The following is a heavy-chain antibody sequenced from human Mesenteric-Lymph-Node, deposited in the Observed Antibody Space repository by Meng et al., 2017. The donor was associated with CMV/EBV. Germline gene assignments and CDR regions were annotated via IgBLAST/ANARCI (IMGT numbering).Heavy chain of an antibody. D-gene: IGHD3-3*01. Sequence: ISSNSYYWGWIRQPPGKGLEWIGSIYYSGSTYYNPSLKSRVTISVDTSKNQFSLKVSSVTAADTAVYYCVSTPKNKDFWSAYWFWFDPWGQGTLVTVSS. CDR3: VSTPKNKDFWSAYWFWFDP. J-gene: IGHJ5*02. V-gene: IGHV4-39*07. CDR2: IYYSGST. CDR1: ISSNSYY.